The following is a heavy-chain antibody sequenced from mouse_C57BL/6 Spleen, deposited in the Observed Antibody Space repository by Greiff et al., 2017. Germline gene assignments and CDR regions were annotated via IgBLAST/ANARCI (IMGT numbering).Heavy chain of an antibody. CDR1: GFSLTSYG. D-gene: IGHD2-14*01. V-gene: IGHV2-4*01. J-gene: IGHJ4*01. CDR3: AKPSYYRGDYAMDY. Sequence: VKLMESGPGLVQPSQSLSITCTVSGFSLTSYGVHWVRQPPGKGLEWLGVIWSGGSTDYNAAFISRLSISKDNSKSQVFFKMNSLQADDTAIYYCAKPSYYRGDYAMDYWGQGTSVTVSS. CDR2: IWSGGST.